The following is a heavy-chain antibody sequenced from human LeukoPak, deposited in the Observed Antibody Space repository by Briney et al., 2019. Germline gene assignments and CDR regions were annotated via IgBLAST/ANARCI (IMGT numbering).Heavy chain of an antibody. D-gene: IGHD3-22*01. CDR2: IYYSGST. V-gene: IGHV4-59*08. Sequence: SETLSLTCTVSGGSISNYYWSWIRQPSGRGLEWIGYIYYSGSTNYNPSLKSRVIISVDTSKNQFSLKLSSVTAADTAIYYCARGFYDSSGYSNPFDNWGQGTLVTVSS. J-gene: IGHJ4*02. CDR3: ARGFYDSSGYSNPFDN. CDR1: GGSISNYY.